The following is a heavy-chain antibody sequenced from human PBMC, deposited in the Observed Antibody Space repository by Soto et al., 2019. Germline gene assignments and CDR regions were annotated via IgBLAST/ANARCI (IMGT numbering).Heavy chain of an antibody. CDR2: IYYSGST. CDR3: ARQRLDYGDYLPREYYFDY. J-gene: IGHJ4*02. D-gene: IGHD4-17*01. V-gene: IGHV4-59*08. Sequence: TSETLSLTCTVSGGSISSYYWSWIRQPPGKGLEWIGYIYYSGSTNYNPSLKSRVTISVDTSKNQFSLKLSSVTAADTAVYYCARQRLDYGDYLPREYYFDYWGQGTLVTVSS. CDR1: GGSISSYY.